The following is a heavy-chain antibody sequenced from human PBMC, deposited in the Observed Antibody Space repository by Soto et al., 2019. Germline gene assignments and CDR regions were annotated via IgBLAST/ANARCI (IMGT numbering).Heavy chain of an antibody. V-gene: IGHV6-1*01. CDR1: GDSVSSNTAA. CDR2: TYYRSKWYN. J-gene: IGHJ4*02. CDR3: VRDVGFDFDY. Sequence: SQTFSLTCAISGDSVSSNTAAWNWIRQSPSRGLEWLGRTYYRSKWYNDYAVSVKSRITINPDTFKNQFSLHLNSVTPEDTALYYCVRDVGFDFDYWGQGTLVTVSS. D-gene: IGHD1-26*01.